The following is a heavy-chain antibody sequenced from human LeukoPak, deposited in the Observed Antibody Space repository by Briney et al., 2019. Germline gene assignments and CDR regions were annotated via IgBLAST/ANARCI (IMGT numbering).Heavy chain of an antibody. D-gene: IGHD3-22*01. Sequence: GGSLRLSCAASGFTFSSCAMSWVRQAPGKGLEWVSAISGSGGSTYYADSVKGRFTISRDNSKNTLYLQMNSLRAEDTAVYYCANGYYYDSSGPFDYWGQGTLVTVSS. V-gene: IGHV3-23*01. CDR2: ISGSGGST. CDR3: ANGYYYDSSGPFDY. CDR1: GFTFSSCA. J-gene: IGHJ4*02.